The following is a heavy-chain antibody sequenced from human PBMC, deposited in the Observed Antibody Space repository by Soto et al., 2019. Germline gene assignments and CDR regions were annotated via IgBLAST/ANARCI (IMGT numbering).Heavy chain of an antibody. V-gene: IGHV3-23*01. D-gene: IGHD2-8*01. CDR3: AKSPPWYCTNGVCYTGEYYYGMDV. CDR1: GFTFSSYA. Sequence: PGGSLRLSCAASGFTFSSYAMSWVRQAPGKGLEWVSAISGSGGSTYYADSVKGRFTISRDNSKNKLYLQMNILRAEDTAVYYCAKSPPWYCTNGVCYTGEYYYGMDVWGQGTTVTVSS. CDR2: ISGSGGST. J-gene: IGHJ6*02.